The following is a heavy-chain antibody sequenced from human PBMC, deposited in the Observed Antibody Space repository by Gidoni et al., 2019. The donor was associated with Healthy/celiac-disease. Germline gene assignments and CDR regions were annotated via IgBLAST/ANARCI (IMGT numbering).Heavy chain of an antibody. V-gene: IGHV3-15*01. CDR1: GFTFSNAW. D-gene: IGHD1-26*01. CDR3: TTDPSIVGAHNY. J-gene: IGHJ4*02. CDR2: IKSKTDGGKT. Sequence: EVQLVESGGGLVKPGGSLRLSCAASGFTFSNAWMSWVRQAPGKGLEWVGRIKSKTDGGKTDYAAPVKGRFTISRDDSKNTLYLQMNSLKTEDTAVYYCTTDPSIVGAHNYWGQGTLVTVSS.